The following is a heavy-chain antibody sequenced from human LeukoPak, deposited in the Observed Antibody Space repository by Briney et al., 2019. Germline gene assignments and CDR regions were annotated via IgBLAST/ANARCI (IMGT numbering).Heavy chain of an antibody. V-gene: IGHV4-34*01. Sequence: PETLSLTCAVYGGSFSGYYWSWIRQPPGKGLEWIGEINHSGSTNYNPSLKSRVTISVDTSKNQFSLKLSSVTAADTAVYYCAESSGSSVFDYWGQGTLVTVSS. J-gene: IGHJ4*02. CDR3: AESSGSSVFDY. D-gene: IGHD3-10*01. CDR1: GGSFSGYY. CDR2: INHSGST.